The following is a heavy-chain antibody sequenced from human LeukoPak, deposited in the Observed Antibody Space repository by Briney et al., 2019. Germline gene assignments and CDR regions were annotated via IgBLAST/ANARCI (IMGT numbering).Heavy chain of an antibody. CDR2: IYSSGST. J-gene: IGHJ4*02. CDR1: GGSINNLY. Sequence: PSETLSLTCTVSGGSINNLYWSWLRQPAGKGLEWIGRIYSSGSTTYNPSLKSRVTMSVDTSKNQFSLKLSSVTAADTAVYYCAREDSGHSSGWNYFDYWGQGTLVTVSS. D-gene: IGHD6-19*01. V-gene: IGHV4-4*07. CDR3: AREDSGHSSGWNYFDY.